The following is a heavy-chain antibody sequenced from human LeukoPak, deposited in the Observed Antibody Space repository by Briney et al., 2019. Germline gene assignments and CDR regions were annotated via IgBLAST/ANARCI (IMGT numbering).Heavy chain of an antibody. CDR2: ISGSSTTI. V-gene: IGHV3-48*02. Sequence: PGGSLRLSCAASGFTFSSYSMNWVRQAPGKGLEWVSYISGSSTTIYYADSVKGRFTISRDNAKNSMYLQMNSLRDEDTAVYYCARGGYCSSSICYSLNAFDIWGQGTMFTVSS. D-gene: IGHD2-2*01. CDR1: GFTFSSYS. J-gene: IGHJ3*02. CDR3: ARGGYCSSSICYSLNAFDI.